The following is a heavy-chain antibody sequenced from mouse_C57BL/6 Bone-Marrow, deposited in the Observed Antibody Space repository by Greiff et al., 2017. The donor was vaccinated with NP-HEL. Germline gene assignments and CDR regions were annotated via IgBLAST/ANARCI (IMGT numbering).Heavy chain of an antibody. CDR1: GYTFTSYW. V-gene: IGHV1-64*01. D-gene: IGHD1-1*01. Sequence: QVQLQQPGAELVKPGASVKLSCKASGYTFTSYWMHWVKQRPGQGLEWIGMIHPNSGSTNYNEKFKSKATLTVDKSSSTAYMQLSSLTSEDSAVYCCARYHYGSFFDYWGQGTTLTVSS. CDR2: IHPNSGST. CDR3: ARYHYGSFFDY. J-gene: IGHJ2*01.